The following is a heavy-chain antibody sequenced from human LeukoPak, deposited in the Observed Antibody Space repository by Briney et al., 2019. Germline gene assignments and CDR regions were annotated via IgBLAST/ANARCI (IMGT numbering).Heavy chain of an antibody. D-gene: IGHD3-10*01. Sequence: SETLSLTCTVSGGSISSGGYYWSWIRQHPGKGLEWIGYIYYSGSTYYNPSLKSRVTMSVDTSKNQFSLKLSSVTAADTAVYYCARVPGLWFGELTPRGMDVWGQGTTVTVSS. J-gene: IGHJ6*02. CDR3: ARVPGLWFGELTPRGMDV. V-gene: IGHV4-31*03. CDR1: GGSISSGGYY. CDR2: IYYSGST.